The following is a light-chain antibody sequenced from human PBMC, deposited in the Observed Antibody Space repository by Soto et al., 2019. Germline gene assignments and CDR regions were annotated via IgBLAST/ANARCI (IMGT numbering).Light chain of an antibody. J-gene: IGLJ7*01. CDR3: CSYGGSRAV. V-gene: IGLV2-23*02. Sequence: QSALTQPASVSGSPGQSITISCTGTSSDVGSHNLVSWYQQHPGQAPKLMIYEVSQRPLGVSACFSASKSGNTASLTISGLQAEDEADYYCCSYGGSRAVFGGGTQLTVL. CDR2: EVS. CDR1: SSDVGSHNL.